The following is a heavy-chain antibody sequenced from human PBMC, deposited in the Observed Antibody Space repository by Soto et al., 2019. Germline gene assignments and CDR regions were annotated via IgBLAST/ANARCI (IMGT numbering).Heavy chain of an antibody. CDR3: ARGLGDYPPYYYTMDV. Sequence: GGSLRLSCAASGFTFGSYFMHWVRQAPGKGLEYVSVISSNGGSTYYANSVKGRFTISRDNSKNMLYLHMGSLRAEDMAVYYCARGLGDYPPYYYTMDVWDQGTTVTVS. D-gene: IGHD4-17*01. CDR2: ISSNGGST. V-gene: IGHV3-64*01. J-gene: IGHJ6*02. CDR1: GFTFGSYF.